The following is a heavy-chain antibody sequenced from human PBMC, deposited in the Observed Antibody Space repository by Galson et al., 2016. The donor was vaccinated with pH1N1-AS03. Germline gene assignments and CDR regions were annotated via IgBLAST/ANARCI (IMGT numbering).Heavy chain of an antibody. CDR3: AREPWGSTQGEY. CDR2: IYGGGDT. V-gene: IGHV3-53*01. Sequence: SLRLSCAASGFTFSMSYIHWVRQAPGKGLEWVSVIYGGGDTFYADSVKGRFTISRDNSKNTVYLQMSSLRVEDTAVYYCAREPWGSTQGEYWGQGTLVTVSS. J-gene: IGHJ4*02. D-gene: IGHD3-16*01. CDR1: GFTFSMSY.